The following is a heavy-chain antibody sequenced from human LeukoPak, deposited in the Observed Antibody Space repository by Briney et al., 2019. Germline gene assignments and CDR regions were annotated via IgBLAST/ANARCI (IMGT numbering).Heavy chain of an antibody. D-gene: IGHD1-26*01. CDR1: GFTFDDYA. CDR3: VKDSPPRYSGSPPAY. Sequence: GGSLRLSCAASGFTFDDYAMHWIRQAPGKGLEWVSGISWNSGSIGYADSVKGRFTISRDNAKNSLYLQMNSLRADDTAVYYCVKDSPPRYSGSPPAYWGQGTLVTVSS. CDR2: ISWNSGSI. J-gene: IGHJ4*02. V-gene: IGHV3-9*01.